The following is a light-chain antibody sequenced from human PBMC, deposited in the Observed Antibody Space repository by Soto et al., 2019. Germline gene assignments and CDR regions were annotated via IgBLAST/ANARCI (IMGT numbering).Light chain of an antibody. CDR3: NSYRSTSARYV. Sequence: SVLTQPSSLFGSPGQSVPISFPGTNNEVGGYNYVSWYQQHPGKAPRLIISDVSNRPSGVSNRFSGSKSGNTASLTISGLQAEDEADYYCNSYRSTSARYVFGTGTKVTVL. V-gene: IGLV2-14*01. CDR1: NNEVGGYNY. CDR2: DVS. J-gene: IGLJ1*01.